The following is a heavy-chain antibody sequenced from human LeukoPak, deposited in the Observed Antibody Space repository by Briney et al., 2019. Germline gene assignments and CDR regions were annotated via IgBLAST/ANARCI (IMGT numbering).Heavy chain of an antibody. D-gene: IGHD3-22*01. CDR3: ARTPIYYFDNSGYYN. CDR1: GGSISSSSYY. V-gene: IGHV4-39*07. J-gene: IGHJ4*02. CDR2: IYYSGST. Sequence: SETLSLTCTVSGGSISSSSYYWGWIRQPPGKGLEWIGSIYYSGSTYYNPSLKSRVTISVDTSKNQFSLKLTSVTAADTAVYYCARTPIYYFDNSGYYNWGQGTLVTVSS.